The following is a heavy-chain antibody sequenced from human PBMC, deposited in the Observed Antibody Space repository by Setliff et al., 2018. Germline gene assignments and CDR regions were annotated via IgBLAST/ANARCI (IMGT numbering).Heavy chain of an antibody. CDR3: ARGRGLEWLPESWFDP. D-gene: IGHD3-3*01. CDR2: IYTGGST. CDR1: GDSINSGTYY. V-gene: IGHV4-61*02. J-gene: IGHJ5*02. Sequence: PSETLSLTCSVSGDSINSGTYYWSRFRQSAGKGLEWIGRIYTGGSTNYNPSLKSRVTISLDTSKNHFSLTLTSVTAADTAVYYCARGRGLEWLPESWFDPWGQGTLVTVSS.